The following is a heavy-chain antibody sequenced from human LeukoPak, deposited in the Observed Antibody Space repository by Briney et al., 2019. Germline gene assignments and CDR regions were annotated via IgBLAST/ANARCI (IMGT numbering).Heavy chain of an antibody. V-gene: IGHV3-30*02. CDR3: AKDATIFGVVRLGYMDV. D-gene: IGHD3-3*01. J-gene: IGHJ6*03. CDR2: IRYDGSNK. CDR1: GFTFSSYG. Sequence: GGSLRLSCAASGFTFSSYGMHWVRQAPGKGLEWVAFIRYDGSNKYYADSVKGRFPISRDNSKNTLYLQMNSLRAEDTAVYYCAKDATIFGVVRLGYMDVWGKGTTVTVSS.